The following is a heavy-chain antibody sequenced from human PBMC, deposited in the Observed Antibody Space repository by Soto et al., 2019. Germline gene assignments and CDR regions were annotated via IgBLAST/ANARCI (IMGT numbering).Heavy chain of an antibody. CDR1: GFTFSSYA. CDR3: ARDYDILTGYYGYYYYYGMDV. J-gene: IGHJ6*02. CDR2: ISYDGSNK. D-gene: IGHD3-9*01. Sequence: GGSLRLSCAASGFTFSSYAMHWVRQAPGKGLEWVAVISYDGSNKYYADSVKGRFTISRDNSKNTLYLQMNSLRAEDTAVYYCARDYDILTGYYGYYYYYGMDVWGQGTTVTVS. V-gene: IGHV3-30-3*01.